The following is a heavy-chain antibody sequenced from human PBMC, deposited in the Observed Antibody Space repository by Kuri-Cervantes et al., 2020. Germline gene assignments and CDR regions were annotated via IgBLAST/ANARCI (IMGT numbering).Heavy chain of an antibody. CDR3: ASLNSGSYLPFDY. J-gene: IGHJ4*02. D-gene: IGHD1-26*01. CDR2: ISWNSGSI. CDR1: GFTFDDHA. Sequence: SLKLSWAASGFTFDDHAMHWVRQAPGEGLGWVSGISWNSGSIGYADSVKGRFTISRDNDKNSLYLQINSLRAEDTAVYYCASLNSGSYLPFDYWGQGTLVTVSS. V-gene: IGHV3-9*01.